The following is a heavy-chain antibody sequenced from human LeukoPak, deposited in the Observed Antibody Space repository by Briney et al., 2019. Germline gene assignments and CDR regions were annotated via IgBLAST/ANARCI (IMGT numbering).Heavy chain of an antibody. V-gene: IGHV1-69*06. D-gene: IGHD2-2*01. Sequence: HVASVKVSCKASGGTFSSYAISWVRQAPGQGLEWMGGIIPIFGTANYAQKFQGRVTITADKSTSTAYMELSSLRSEDTAVYYCAREDIVVVPAAIAREYYYYGMDVWGKGTTVTVSS. CDR2: IIPIFGTA. CDR1: GGTFSSYA. J-gene: IGHJ6*04. CDR3: AREDIVVVPAAIAREYYYYGMDV.